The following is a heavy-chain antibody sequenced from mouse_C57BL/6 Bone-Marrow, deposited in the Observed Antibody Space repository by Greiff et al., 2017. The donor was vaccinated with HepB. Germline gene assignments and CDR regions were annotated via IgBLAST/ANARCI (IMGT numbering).Heavy chain of an antibody. Sequence: VQLKQSGTVLARPGASVKMSCKTSGYTFTSYWMHWVKQRPGQGLEWIGAIYPGNSDTSYNQKFKGKAKLTAVTSASTAYMDLSRLTNEDSAVYYCTPYYGSSYFDYWGQGTTLTVSS. CDR2: IYPGNSDT. V-gene: IGHV1-5*01. J-gene: IGHJ2*01. CDR3: TPYYGSSYFDY. D-gene: IGHD1-1*01. CDR1: GYTFTSYW.